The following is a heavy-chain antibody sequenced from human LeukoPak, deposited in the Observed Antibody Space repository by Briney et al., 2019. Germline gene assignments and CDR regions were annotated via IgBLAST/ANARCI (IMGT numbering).Heavy chain of an antibody. Sequence: SQTLSLTCTVSGGSISSGSYYWSWIRQPAGKGLEWIGRIYTSGSTNYNPSLKSRVTISVDTSKNQFSLKLSSVTAAGTAVYYCARDVPFTIFGVVTPSNWFDPWGQGTLVTVSS. CDR3: ARDVPFTIFGVVTPSNWFDP. V-gene: IGHV4-61*02. J-gene: IGHJ5*02. D-gene: IGHD3-3*01. CDR2: IYTSGST. CDR1: GGSISSGSYY.